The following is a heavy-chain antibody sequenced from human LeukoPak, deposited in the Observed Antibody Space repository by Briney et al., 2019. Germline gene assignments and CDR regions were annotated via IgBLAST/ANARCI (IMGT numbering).Heavy chain of an antibody. CDR1: GYSISSGYY. CDR3: ARDVGEGYQYYFDY. J-gene: IGHJ4*02. D-gene: IGHD3-16*01. Sequence: SETLSLTCTVSGYSISSGYYWGWIRPPPGKGLEWIGSIYHSGSTYYNPSLKSRVTISVDTSKNQFSLKLSSVTAADTAVYYCARDVGEGYQYYFDYWGQGTLVTVSS. V-gene: IGHV4-38-2*02. CDR2: IYHSGST.